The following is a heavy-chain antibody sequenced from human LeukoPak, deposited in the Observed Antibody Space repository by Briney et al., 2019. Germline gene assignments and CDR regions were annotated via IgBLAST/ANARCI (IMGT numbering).Heavy chain of an antibody. J-gene: IGHJ3*02. CDR2: MNPNSGNT. CDR1: GYTFTSYD. D-gene: IGHD6-13*01. CDR3: ASHWKYSSSWYYAFDI. Sequence: ASVKVSCKASGYTFTSYDINWVRQATGQGLEWMGWMNPNSGNTGYAQKFQGRVTMTRNTSISTAYMELSSLRSEDTAVYYCASHWKYSSSWYYAFDIWGQGTMVTVSS. V-gene: IGHV1-8*01.